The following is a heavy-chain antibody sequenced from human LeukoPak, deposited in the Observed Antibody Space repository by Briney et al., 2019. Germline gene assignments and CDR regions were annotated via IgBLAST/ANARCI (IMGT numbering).Heavy chain of an antibody. Sequence: SETLSLTCTVSGGSISGYYWTWIRQLPGKGLEWIGYIYNSGITNYNPSLRSRVTVSVDTSKNQFSLRLTSVTAADTAVYYCARSVPSLDYLFDAWGHGTLVTVSS. J-gene: IGHJ5*01. CDR3: ARSVPSLDYLFDA. CDR1: GGSISGYY. D-gene: IGHD4-11*01. CDR2: IYNSGIT. V-gene: IGHV4-59*08.